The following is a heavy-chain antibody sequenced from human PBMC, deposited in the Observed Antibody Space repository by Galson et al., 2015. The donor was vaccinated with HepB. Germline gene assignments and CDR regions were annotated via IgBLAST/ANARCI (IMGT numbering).Heavy chain of an antibody. V-gene: IGHV1-2*02. CDR2: INPNSGGT. CDR1: GYTFTGYY. Sequence: SVKVSCKASGYTFTGYYMHWVRQAPGQGLEWMGWINPNSGGTNYAQKFQGRVTMTRDTSISTAYMELSRLRSDDTAVYYCAREIGTTFSSQIANYYMDVWGKGTTVTVSS. D-gene: IGHD1-7*01. CDR3: AREIGTTFSSQIANYYMDV. J-gene: IGHJ6*03.